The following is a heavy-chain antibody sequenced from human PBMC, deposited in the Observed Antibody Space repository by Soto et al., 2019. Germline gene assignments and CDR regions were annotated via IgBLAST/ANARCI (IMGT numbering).Heavy chain of an antibody. CDR2: IYRTGST. V-gene: IGHV4-4*02. Sequence: SETLSLTCAVSGASFTSNDWWTWVRQPPGRGLEWIGEIYRTGSTNYNPSLKSRVTISLDKSENQFSLKVTSLTAADTAGYYCASRDPGNSVDYWGQGTSVPVYS. CDR1: GASFTSNDW. J-gene: IGHJ4*02. D-gene: IGHD5-12*01. CDR3: ASRDPGNSVDY.